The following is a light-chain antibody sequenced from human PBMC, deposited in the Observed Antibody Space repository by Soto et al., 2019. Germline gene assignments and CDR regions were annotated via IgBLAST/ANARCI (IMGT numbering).Light chain of an antibody. CDR1: SSDVGGYNY. CDR3: CSDAGTYTSV. CDR2: DVS. V-gene: IGLV2-11*01. Sequence: QSALTQPRSVSGSPGQSVTISCTGTSSDVGGYNYVSWYQQHPGKAPKLMIYDVSKRPSGVPDRFSGSKSGNTASLTISGLQAEDEADYYCCSDAGTYTSVFGGGTKLTV. J-gene: IGLJ3*02.